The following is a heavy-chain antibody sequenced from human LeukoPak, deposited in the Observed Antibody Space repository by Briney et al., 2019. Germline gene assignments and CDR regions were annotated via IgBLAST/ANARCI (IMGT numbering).Heavy chain of an antibody. CDR2: IRLREGGT. V-gene: IGHV1-2*02. J-gene: IGHJ4*02. CDR3: ARADWVGSGHAGFYSDY. CDR1: GSTYTTYY. D-gene: IGHD5-12*01. Sequence: ASGKLSFKASGSTYTTYYLYWKRQAHRPGLEWMGWIRLREGGTIYAQRFQDRFIMTTDPSTNTTSMELRSLTSDDTAVYVCARADWVGSGHAGFYSDYWGQGALVTVSS.